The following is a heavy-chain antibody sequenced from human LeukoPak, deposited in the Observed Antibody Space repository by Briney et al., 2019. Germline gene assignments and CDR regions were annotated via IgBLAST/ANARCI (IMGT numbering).Heavy chain of an antibody. Sequence: PSQTLSLTCTVSGGSLSSGDYYWSWIRQPPGTGLEWVGYIYYSGSTYYNPSLKSRVTISVDTSKNQFSLKLSSVTAADTAVYYCARVGPSKTVRSFDYWGQGTLVTVSS. D-gene: IGHD3/OR15-3a*01. CDR1: GGSLSSGDYY. V-gene: IGHV4-30-4*08. CDR3: ARVGPSKTVRSFDY. CDR2: IYYSGST. J-gene: IGHJ4*02.